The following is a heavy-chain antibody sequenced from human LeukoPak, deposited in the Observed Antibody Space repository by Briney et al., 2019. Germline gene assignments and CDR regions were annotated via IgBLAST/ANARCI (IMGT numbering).Heavy chain of an antibody. CDR1: GGSLSSYY. CDR3: ARGTFRIAVAGLGV. D-gene: IGHD6-19*01. Sequence: KPSGTLSLTPTGPGGSLSSYYWGWIRPPPGEGLGWIGYIYYSGSTNYNPSLKSRVTISVDTSKNQFSLKLSSVTAADTAVYYCARGTFRIAVAGLGVWGQGTLVTVSS. CDR2: IYYSGST. V-gene: IGHV4-59*01. J-gene: IGHJ4*02.